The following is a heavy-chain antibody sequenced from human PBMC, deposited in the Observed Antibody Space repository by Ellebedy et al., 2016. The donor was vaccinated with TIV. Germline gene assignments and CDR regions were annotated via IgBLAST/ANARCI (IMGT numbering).Heavy chain of an antibody. D-gene: IGHD6-19*01. CDR3: ARGGIAVAGGRAFDI. J-gene: IGHJ3*02. CDR2: IDPNSGVT. CDR1: GYTFTVYH. Sequence: AASVKVSCKASGYTFTVYHMHWVRQAPGQGLEWMGWIDPNSGVTRYAQKFQGRVTMTRDTSINTAYMELSRLESDDTAVYFCARGGIAVAGGRAFDIWGQGTMVTVSS. V-gene: IGHV1-2*02.